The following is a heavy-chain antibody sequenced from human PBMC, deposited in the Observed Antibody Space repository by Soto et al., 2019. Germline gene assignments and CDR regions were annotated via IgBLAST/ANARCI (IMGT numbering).Heavy chain of an antibody. CDR2: IIPIFGTA. D-gene: IGHD2-2*01. V-gene: IGHV1-69*01. J-gene: IGHJ6*02. Sequence: QVQLVQSVAEVKKPGSSVKVSCKASGGTFSSYAIIWVRQAPGQGLEWMGGIIPIFGTANYAQKLQGRVTITADESTSTAYMELSSLRSEDTAVYYCARVGYCSSTSCYPDLYYYYGMDVWGQGTTVTGSS. CDR1: GGTFSSYA. CDR3: ARVGYCSSTSCYPDLYYYYGMDV.